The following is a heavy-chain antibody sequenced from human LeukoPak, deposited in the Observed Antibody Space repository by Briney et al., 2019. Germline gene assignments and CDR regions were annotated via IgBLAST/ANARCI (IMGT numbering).Heavy chain of an antibody. D-gene: IGHD2-2*02. J-gene: IGHJ3*02. V-gene: IGHV1-2*02. CDR3: ARQGYCDTTACYTAAFDI. CDR1: GYTFTGYY. CDR2: VNPGNGGT. Sequence: GASVKVSCKASGYTFTGYYTHWVRQAPGQGLEWMGWVNPGNGGTNYAQKFQGRVTMTRDTSINTAYMELSRLRSDDPAVYYCARQGYCDTTACYTAAFDIWGQGTMVTVPS.